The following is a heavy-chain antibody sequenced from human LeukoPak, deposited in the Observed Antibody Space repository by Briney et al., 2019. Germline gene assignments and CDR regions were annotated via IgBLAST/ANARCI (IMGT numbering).Heavy chain of an antibody. D-gene: IGHD3-22*01. V-gene: IGHV4-4*07. CDR3: TRIRDSSGYHLGAFDF. Sequence: PSETLSLTCSVSGGSIRNYYLSWIRQSPGKGLEWIGNVDKRGSTNYNPSLKSRVTMSVDTSKNQFSLKLSSVTAADTAVYYCTRIRDSSGYHLGAFDFWGQGTMVTVSS. CDR2: VDKRGST. J-gene: IGHJ3*01. CDR1: GGSIRNYY.